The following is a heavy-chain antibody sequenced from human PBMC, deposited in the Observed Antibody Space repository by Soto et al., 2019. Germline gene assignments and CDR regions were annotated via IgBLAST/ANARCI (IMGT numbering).Heavy chain of an antibody. Sequence: QVHLVQSGSEVKKPGSSVTVSWKASGGTFNTYTFSWVRQAPGQGLEWMGSILPIMGSVNYAHDFRGRLSITADPSTTTAYMELTSLTSHDTAIYYCARIPRYSYPTSDPLDNWGQGTLVTVSS. D-gene: IGHD2-15*01. V-gene: IGHV1-69*01. CDR3: ARIPRYSYPTSDPLDN. CDR1: GGTFNTYT. CDR2: ILPIMGSV. J-gene: IGHJ4*02.